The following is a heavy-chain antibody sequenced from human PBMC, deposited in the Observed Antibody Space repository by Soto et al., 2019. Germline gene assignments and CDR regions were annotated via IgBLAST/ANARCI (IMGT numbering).Heavy chain of an antibody. D-gene: IGHD6-19*01. CDR2: ITPFNGNT. CDR3: ASQTQQWLLKDAFDI. V-gene: IGHV1-45*02. Sequence: SVKVSCKASGYTFTYRYLHWVRQAPGQALEWMGWITPFNGNTNYAQKFQDRVTITRDRSMSTAYMELSSLRSEDTAMYYFASQTQQWLLKDAFDIWGQGTMVTVSS. CDR1: GYTFTYRY. J-gene: IGHJ3*02.